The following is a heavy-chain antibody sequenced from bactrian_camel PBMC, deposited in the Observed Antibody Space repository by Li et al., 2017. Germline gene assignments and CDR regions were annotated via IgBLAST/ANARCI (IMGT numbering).Heavy chain of an antibody. CDR2: IRRDGDE. D-gene: IGHD1*01. CDR3: ATPQRYRGARVCSTPMLSEYVD. Sequence: VKLVESGGVSVQAGGSLRLSCTHSGYISSRHCMGWFRQAPGKAREGIASIRRDGDEYYAGSVKGRFTISRDNDGNTMYLEMHSLKPEDTGMYDCATPQRYRGARVCSTPMLSEYVDWGQGTQVTVS. CDR1: GYISSRHC. V-gene: IGHV3S31*01. J-gene: IGHJ4*01.